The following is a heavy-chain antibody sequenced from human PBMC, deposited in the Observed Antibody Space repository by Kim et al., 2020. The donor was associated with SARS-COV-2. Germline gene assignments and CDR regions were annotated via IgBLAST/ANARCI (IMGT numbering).Heavy chain of an antibody. CDR2: IYYSGST. V-gene: IGHV4-31*03. CDR1: GGSISSGGYY. J-gene: IGHJ4*02. CDR3: ARTVTRGTWYFDY. D-gene: IGHD4-17*01. Sequence: SETLSLTCTVSGGSISSGGYYWSWIRQHPGKGLEWIGYIYYSGSTYYNPSLKSRVTISVDTSKNQFSLKLSSVTAADTAVYYCARTVTRGTWYFDYWDQGTLVTVSS.